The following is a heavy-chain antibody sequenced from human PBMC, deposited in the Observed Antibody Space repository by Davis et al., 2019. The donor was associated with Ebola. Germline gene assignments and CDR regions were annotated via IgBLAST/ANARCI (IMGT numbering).Heavy chain of an antibody. CDR3: ARSADSSGYFPQY. CDR2: ISWDGNNK. V-gene: IGHV3-30*03. CDR1: GFTFSSYG. D-gene: IGHD3-22*01. Sequence: PGGSLRLSCAASGFTFSSYGMHWVRQAPDKGLEWVAVISWDGNNKYYADSVKGRFTISRDNSKNTLHLQMNNLRAEDTAVFYCARSADSSGYFPQYWGQGTLVTVSS. J-gene: IGHJ4*02.